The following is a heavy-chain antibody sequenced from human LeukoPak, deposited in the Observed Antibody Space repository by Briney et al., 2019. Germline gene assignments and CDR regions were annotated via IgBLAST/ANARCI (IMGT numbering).Heavy chain of an antibody. J-gene: IGHJ6*02. Sequence: GGSLRLSCAASGFTFSSYSMNWVRQAPGKGLEWVSSISSSSSYIYYADSVKGRFTISRDNAKDSLYLQMNSLRAEDTAVYYCARDGPAELRFLEWLPYHYYGMDVWGQGTTVTVSS. CDR2: ISSSSSYI. CDR3: ARDGPAELRFLEWLPYHYYGMDV. V-gene: IGHV3-21*01. CDR1: GFTFSSYS. D-gene: IGHD3-3*01.